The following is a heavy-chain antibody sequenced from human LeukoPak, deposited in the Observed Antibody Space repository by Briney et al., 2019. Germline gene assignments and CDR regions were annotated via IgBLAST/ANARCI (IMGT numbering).Heavy chain of an antibody. D-gene: IGHD3-16*01. V-gene: IGHV3-9*01. CDR3: ARATGGRGPWFGP. CDR2: ISWNSGSI. Sequence: GGSLRLSCAASGFTFDDYAMHWVRQAPGKGLEWVSGISWNSGSIGYADSVKGRFTISRDNAKNSLYLQMNSLRAGDTAAYYCARATGGRGPWFGPRGQGTLVTVSS. CDR1: GFTFDDYA. J-gene: IGHJ5*02.